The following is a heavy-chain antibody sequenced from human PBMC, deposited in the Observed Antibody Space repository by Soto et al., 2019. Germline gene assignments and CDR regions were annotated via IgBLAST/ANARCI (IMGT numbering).Heavy chain of an antibody. CDR3: PRIPDYWGEPHYFDP. CDR1: GYTFSSNW. CDR2: IYPDDSET. D-gene: IGHD3-16*01. Sequence: PGESLKISCQASGYTFSSNWIGWVRQMPGKGLEWMGIIYPDDSETRYSPSFQGQVTISADRSFNTAYLQWASLQASDTAIYYCPRIPDYWGEPHYFDPWGQGTMVTVSS. V-gene: IGHV5-51*01. J-gene: IGHJ5*02.